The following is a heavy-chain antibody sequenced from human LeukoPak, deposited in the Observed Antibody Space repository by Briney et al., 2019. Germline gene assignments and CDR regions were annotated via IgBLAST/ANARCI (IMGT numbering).Heavy chain of an antibody. D-gene: IGHD1-26*01. CDR1: GFTFSSYG. CDR2: ISYDGSNK. CDR3: AKDSGSYQLDY. V-gene: IGHV3-30*18. Sequence: GGSLRLSRAASGFTFSSYGMHWVRQAPGKGLEWVAVISYDGSNKYYADSVKGRFTISRDNSKNTLYLQMNSLRAEDTAVYYCAKDSGSYQLDYWGQGTLVTVSS. J-gene: IGHJ4*02.